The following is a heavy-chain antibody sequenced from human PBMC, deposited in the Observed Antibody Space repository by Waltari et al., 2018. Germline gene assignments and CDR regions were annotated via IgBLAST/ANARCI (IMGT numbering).Heavy chain of an antibody. Sequence: EVQVVESGGGLVQPGGSLKLSCATSGFSCSGSSIHWARQTSGKGLEWVGRIRREPYNYATAYSASVKGRFTISRDDSKNTAFLQMNSLMTEDTAVYYCSGGEVTGTDFWGQGTLVTVSS. CDR1: GFSCSGSS. D-gene: IGHD6-19*01. J-gene: IGHJ4*02. V-gene: IGHV3-73*01. CDR3: SGGEVTGTDF. CDR2: IRREPYNYAT.